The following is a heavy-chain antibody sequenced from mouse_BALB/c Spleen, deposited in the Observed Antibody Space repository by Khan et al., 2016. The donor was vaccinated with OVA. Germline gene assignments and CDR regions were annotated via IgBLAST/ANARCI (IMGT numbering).Heavy chain of an antibody. J-gene: IGHJ3*01. CDR1: GYTFTSYV. V-gene: IGHV1S136*01. D-gene: IGHD2-3*01. Sequence: EVQLQESGPELVKPGASVKMSCKASGYTFTSYVMHWVKQKPGQGLEWIGYIYPFNGDTKYNEKFKDKATLTSDKSSSTAYMELSRLTSEDSAVYFWAPVDSYYVSFAYWGQGTLVTVSA. CDR3: APVDSYYVSFAY. CDR2: IYPFNGDT.